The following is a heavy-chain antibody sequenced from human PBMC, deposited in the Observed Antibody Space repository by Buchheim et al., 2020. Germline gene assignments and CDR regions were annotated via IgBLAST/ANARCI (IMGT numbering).Heavy chain of an antibody. V-gene: IGHV4-61*02. CDR3: AREDSSIRSYNWFDP. J-gene: IGHJ5*02. Sequence: QVQLQESGPGLVKPSQTLSLTCTVSGGSISSGSYYWSWIRQPAGKGLEWIGRIYTSGSTNYNPSLKSRVTISVDTSKNQFSLKLSSVTAADTAVYYCAREDSSIRSYNWFDPWGQGTL. CDR2: IYTSGST. CDR1: GGSISSGSYY. D-gene: IGHD6-13*01.